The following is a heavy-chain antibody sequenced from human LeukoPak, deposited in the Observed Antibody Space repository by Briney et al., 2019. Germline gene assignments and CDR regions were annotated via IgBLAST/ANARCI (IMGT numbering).Heavy chain of an antibody. CDR3: ARESYSSGYYYYMDV. J-gene: IGHJ6*03. D-gene: IGHD6-19*01. V-gene: IGHV3-20*04. CDR2: INWNGGST. CDR1: GFTFDDYG. Sequence: PGGSLRLSCAASGFTFDDYGVSWVRQAPGKGLEWVSGINWNGGSTGYADSVKGRFTISRDNAKNSLYLQMNSLRAEDTALYYCARESYSSGYYYYMDVWGKGTTVTVSS.